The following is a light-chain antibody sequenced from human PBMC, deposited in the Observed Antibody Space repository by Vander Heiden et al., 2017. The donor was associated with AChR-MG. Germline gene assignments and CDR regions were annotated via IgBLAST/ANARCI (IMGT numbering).Light chain of an antibody. V-gene: IGKV3-20*01. J-gene: IGKJ4*01. Sequence: EIVLTQSPGTVSLSRGERGPLSCSASGSLSSSYLAWYHQKPGQAPRLLIYGASSRATGIPDRFRGSGSGTDFTLTISRLEPEDVGVYYCQQYGNSPLTFGGGTKVEIK. CDR3: QQYGNSPLT. CDR1: GSLSSSY. CDR2: GAS.